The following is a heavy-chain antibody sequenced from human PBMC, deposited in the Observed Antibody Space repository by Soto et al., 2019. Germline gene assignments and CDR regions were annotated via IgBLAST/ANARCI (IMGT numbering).Heavy chain of an antibody. Sequence: GGSLRLSCAASGFTFSSYGMHWVRQAPGKGLEWVAVISYDGSNKYYADSVKGRFTISRDNSKNTLYLQMNSLRAEDTAVYYCAKSRLVSIVAGPFDYWGQGTLVTVSS. CDR3: AKSRLVSIVAGPFDY. CDR2: ISYDGSNK. D-gene: IGHD5-12*01. CDR1: GFTFSSYG. J-gene: IGHJ4*02. V-gene: IGHV3-30*18.